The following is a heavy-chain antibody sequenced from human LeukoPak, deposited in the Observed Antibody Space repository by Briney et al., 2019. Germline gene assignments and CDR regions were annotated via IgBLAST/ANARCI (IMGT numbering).Heavy chain of an antibody. CDR2: IRYDGSNK. Sequence: GGSLRLSCAASGFTFSSYAMHWVRQAPGKGLEWVAFIRYDGSNKYYADSVKGRFTISRDNSKNTLYLQMNSLRAEDTAVYYCAKGRVLPNWFDPWGQGTLVTVSS. CDR3: AKGRVLPNWFDP. V-gene: IGHV3-30*02. J-gene: IGHJ5*02. CDR1: GFTFSSYA. D-gene: IGHD3-3*01.